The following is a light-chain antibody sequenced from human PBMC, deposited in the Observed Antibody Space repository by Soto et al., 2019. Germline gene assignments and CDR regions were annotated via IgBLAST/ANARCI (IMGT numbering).Light chain of an antibody. J-gene: IGKJ3*01. CDR2: AAS. Sequence: DIPMTQSPSSLSASVGDRVTISCRASQGISSYLAWYQQKPGKAPRLLIYAASSLQSGVSFRFTGSGSGTDFTLTISSLQPGDVATYYCQNYNWPPFTFGPGTKVDIK. CDR1: QGISSY. V-gene: IGKV1-27*01. CDR3: QNYNWPPFT.